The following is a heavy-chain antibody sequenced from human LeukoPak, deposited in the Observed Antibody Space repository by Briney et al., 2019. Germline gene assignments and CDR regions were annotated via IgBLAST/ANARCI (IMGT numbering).Heavy chain of an antibody. CDR3: ARDSAGNDY. Sequence: GGSLRLSCAASGFTFSTYWMSWVRQAPGKGLEWVANIKQDGSEKYYVDSVKGRFIISRDNAKNSLYLQMNSLRAEDTAMYYCARDSAGNDYWGQGTLVTVSS. D-gene: IGHD6-13*01. CDR2: IKQDGSEK. V-gene: IGHV3-7*01. CDR1: GFTFSTYW. J-gene: IGHJ4*02.